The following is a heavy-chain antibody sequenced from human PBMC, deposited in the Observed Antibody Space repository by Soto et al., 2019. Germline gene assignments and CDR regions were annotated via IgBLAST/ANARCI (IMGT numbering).Heavy chain of an antibody. V-gene: IGHV3-30*18. CDR3: AKDLVGATSYNYYGMDV. D-gene: IGHD1-26*01. J-gene: IGHJ6*02. CDR2: ISYDGSNK. Sequence: QVQLVESGGGVVQPGRSLRLSCAASGFTFRSYGMHWVRQAPGKGLEWVAVISYDGSNKYYADSVKGRFTISRDNSKNTLYLQMNSLRAEDTAVYYCAKDLVGATSYNYYGMDVWGQGTTVTVSS. CDR1: GFTFRSYG.